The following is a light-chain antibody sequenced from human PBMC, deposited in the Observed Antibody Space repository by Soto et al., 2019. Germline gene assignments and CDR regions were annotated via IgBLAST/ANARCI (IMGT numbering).Light chain of an antibody. Sequence: QSALTQPPSASGSPGQSVTISCTGTSSDVGGYKYVSWYQQHPGKAPQLMIYEVNKRPSGVPDRFSGSKSGNTASLTVSGLQAEDEADYYGSSYAGGINLEVFGTGTKVTVL. CDR1: SSDVGGYKY. CDR2: EVN. CDR3: SSYAGGINLEV. J-gene: IGLJ1*01. V-gene: IGLV2-8*01.